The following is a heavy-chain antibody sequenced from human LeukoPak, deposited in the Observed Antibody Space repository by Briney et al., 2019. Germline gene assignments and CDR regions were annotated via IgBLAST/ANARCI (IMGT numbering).Heavy chain of an antibody. CDR3: ARESGSQGYNWFDH. D-gene: IGHD1-26*01. CDR2: INPNSGGT. Sequence: ASVTVSCKASGYTFTGYYMHWVRQAPGQGLEWMGWINPNSGGTNYAQKFQGRVTMTRDTSISTAYMELSRLRSDDTAVYYCARESGSQGYNWFDHWGQGTLVTVSS. V-gene: IGHV1-2*02. J-gene: IGHJ5*02. CDR1: GYTFTGYY.